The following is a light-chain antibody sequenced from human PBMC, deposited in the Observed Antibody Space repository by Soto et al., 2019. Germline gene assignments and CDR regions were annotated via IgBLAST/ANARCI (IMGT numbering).Light chain of an antibody. CDR1: QSISSW. J-gene: IGKJ1*01. CDR2: DAS. Sequence: DIQMTQSRYTLSASVGDRVTITCRASQSISSWLAWYQQKPGKAPKLLIYDASSLESGVPSRFSGSGSGTEFTLTISSLQPDDFATYYCQQYNSYRWTFGQGTKV. V-gene: IGKV1-5*01. CDR3: QQYNSYRWT.